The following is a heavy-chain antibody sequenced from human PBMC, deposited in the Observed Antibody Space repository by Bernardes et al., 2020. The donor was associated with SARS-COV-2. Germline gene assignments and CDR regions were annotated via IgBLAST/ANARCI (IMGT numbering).Heavy chain of an antibody. V-gene: IGHV3-30*18. CDR3: AKANLLTGYSSIPVYGMDV. Sequence: GGSLRLSCAASGFTFSSYGMHWVRQAPGKGLEWVAVISYDGSNKYYADSVKGRFTISRDNSKNTLYLQMNSLRAEDTAVYYCAKANLLTGYSSIPVYGMDVWGQGTTVTVSS. J-gene: IGHJ6*02. D-gene: IGHD3-9*01. CDR1: GFTFSSYG. CDR2: ISYDGSNK.